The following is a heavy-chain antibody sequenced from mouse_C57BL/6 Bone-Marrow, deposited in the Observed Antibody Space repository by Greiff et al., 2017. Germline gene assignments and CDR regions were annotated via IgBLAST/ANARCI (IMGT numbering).Heavy chain of an antibody. D-gene: IGHD2-3*01. Sequence: VQLQQSGPELVKPGASVKIPCKASGYTFTDYNMDWVKQSHGKSLEWIGDINPNNGGTNYNQKFKGKATLTVDKSSSTAYMALRSLTSEDAAVYYCARADDGYYWNYWGQGTTLTVSS. CDR2: INPNNGGT. CDR3: ARADDGYYWNY. CDR1: GYTFTDYN. J-gene: IGHJ2*01. V-gene: IGHV1-18*01.